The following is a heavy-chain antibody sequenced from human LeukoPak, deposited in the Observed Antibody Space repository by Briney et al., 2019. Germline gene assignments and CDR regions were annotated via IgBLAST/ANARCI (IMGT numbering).Heavy chain of an antibody. Sequence: SPSETLSLTCTVSGGSISSYYWSWIRQPPGKGLEWIGYIYYSGSTNYNPSLKSRVTISVDTSKNQFSLKLSSVTAADTAVYYCARLMYSSGWIDSWGQGTLVTVSS. V-gene: IGHV4-59*08. J-gene: IGHJ4*02. CDR2: IYYSGST. CDR3: ARLMYSSGWIDS. D-gene: IGHD6-19*01. CDR1: GGSISSYY.